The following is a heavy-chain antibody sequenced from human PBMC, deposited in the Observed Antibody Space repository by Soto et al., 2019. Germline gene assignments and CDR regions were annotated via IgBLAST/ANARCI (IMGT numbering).Heavy chain of an antibody. V-gene: IGHV1-2*02. D-gene: IGHD3-3*01. Sequence: QLHLVQSGAVVKKPGASVTVSCSASGYPVTAYYMHWVRQAPGRGLEWMGGINPATGAAKYTQTFQGRFTRTRDTSTSTVFMDLSGLTSEDTAVFYFARGGGVGVAGSAAFDMWGQGTLVTVSS. CDR2: INPATGAA. CDR3: ARGGGVGVAGSAAFDM. CDR1: GYPVTAYY. J-gene: IGHJ3*02.